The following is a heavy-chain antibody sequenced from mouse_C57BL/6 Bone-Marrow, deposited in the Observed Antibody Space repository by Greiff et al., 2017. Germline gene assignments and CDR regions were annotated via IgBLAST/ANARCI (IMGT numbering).Heavy chain of an antibody. CDR1: GFTFSDYY. J-gene: IGHJ4*01. V-gene: IGHV5-12*01. CDR3: ARQGPHAMDY. Sequence: EVKLVESGGGLVQPGGSLKLSCAASGFTFSDYYMYWVRQTPEKRLEWVAYISNGGGSTYYPDTVKGRFTISRDNAKNTLYLPMSRLKSEDTAMYYCARQGPHAMDYWGQGTSVTVSS. CDR2: ISNGGGST.